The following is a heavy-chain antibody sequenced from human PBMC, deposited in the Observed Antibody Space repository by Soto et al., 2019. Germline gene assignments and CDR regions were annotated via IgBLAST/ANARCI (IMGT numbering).Heavy chain of an antibody. V-gene: IGHV3-23*01. Sequence: PVGSLRLSCAASGFTFSSYAMSWVRQAPGKGLEWVSDISGSGGSTSYGDSVKGRFTISRDNSKNTLYLQMNGLRAEDTAVYYCARDSSGYLASFDYWGQGTLVTVSS. J-gene: IGHJ4*02. CDR3: ARDSSGYLASFDY. CDR2: ISGSGGST. D-gene: IGHD3-22*01. CDR1: GFTFSSYA.